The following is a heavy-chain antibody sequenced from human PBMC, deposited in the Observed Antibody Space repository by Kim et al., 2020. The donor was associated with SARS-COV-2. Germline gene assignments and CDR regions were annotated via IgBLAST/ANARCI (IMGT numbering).Heavy chain of an antibody. CDR1: GYSFTSYW. J-gene: IGHJ4*02. CDR2: IDPSDSYT. V-gene: IGHV5-10-1*01. D-gene: IGHD3-9*01. Sequence: GESLKISCKGSGYSFTSYWISWVRQMPGKGLEWMGRIDPSDSYTNYSPSFQGHVTISADKSISTAYLQWSSLKASDTAMYYCARHTYQLPLRYGREDYWGQGTLVTVSS. CDR3: ARHTYQLPLRYGREDY.